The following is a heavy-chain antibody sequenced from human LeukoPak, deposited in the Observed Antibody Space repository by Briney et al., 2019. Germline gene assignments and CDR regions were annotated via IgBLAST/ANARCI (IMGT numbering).Heavy chain of an antibody. D-gene: IGHD5-18*01. CDR2: ISGSGGST. Sequence: GGSLRLSCAASGFTFSSYAMSWVRQAPGKGLEWVSAISGSGGSTYYADSVKGRFTISRDNSKNTLYLQMNSLRAEDTAVYYCANSYGYDQYYYYYMDVWGKGTTVTVSS. J-gene: IGHJ6*03. CDR1: GFTFSSYA. V-gene: IGHV3-23*01. CDR3: ANSYGYDQYYYYYMDV.